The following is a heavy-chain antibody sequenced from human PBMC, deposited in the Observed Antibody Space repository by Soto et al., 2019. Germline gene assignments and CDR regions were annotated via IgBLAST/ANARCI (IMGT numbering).Heavy chain of an antibody. V-gene: IGHV3-30*03. D-gene: IGHD2-21*02. J-gene: IGHJ6*02. CDR2: ISYDGSNE. Sequence: GGSLRLSCEASGFSFNSYGMHWVRQAPGKGLQWVAIISYDGSNEYYADSVKGRFTISRDNSKNTLYLQMNSLRAEDTAVYYCARYCGGDCSNGMDVWGQGTTVTVSS. CDR3: ARYCGGDCSNGMDV. CDR1: GFSFNSYG.